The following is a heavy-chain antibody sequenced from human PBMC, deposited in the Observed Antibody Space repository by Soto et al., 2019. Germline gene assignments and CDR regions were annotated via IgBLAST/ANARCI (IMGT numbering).Heavy chain of an antibody. CDR1: GGSISSYY. CDR2: IYTSGST. J-gene: IGHJ6*02. CDR3: ARGGQYYYGSGSYLAYYYYYGMDV. D-gene: IGHD3-10*01. Sequence: SETLSLTCTVSGGSISSYYWSWLRQPAGKGLEWIGRIYTSGSTNYNPSLKSRVTMSVDTSKNQFSLKLSSVTAADTAVYYCARGGQYYYGSGSYLAYYYYYGMDVWGQGTTVT. V-gene: IGHV4-4*07.